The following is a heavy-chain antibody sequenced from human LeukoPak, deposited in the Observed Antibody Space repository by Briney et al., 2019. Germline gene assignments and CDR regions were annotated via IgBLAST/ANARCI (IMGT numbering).Heavy chain of an antibody. CDR2: IYPGDSDT. V-gene: IGHV5-51*01. J-gene: IGHJ3*02. D-gene: IGHD1-26*01. CDR3: ARPRIVGATEAFDI. Sequence: GESLQNSCQGSGSSFTSYWIGWVRQLPGKGLEWMGIIYPGDSDTRYSPSFQGQVTISAYKSISTAYLQWCSLKASDTAMYYCARPRIVGATEAFDIWGQGTMVTVSS. CDR1: GSSFTSYW.